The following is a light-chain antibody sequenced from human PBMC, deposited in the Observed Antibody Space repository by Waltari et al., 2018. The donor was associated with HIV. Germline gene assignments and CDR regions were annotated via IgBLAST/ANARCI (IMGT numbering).Light chain of an antibody. J-gene: IGLJ3*02. CDR3: VSYAGINNRWA. CDR2: EVT. CDR1: RSDVGGYNH. V-gene: IGLV2-8*01. Sequence: QSALTQPPSASGSPGQSVTISCTGTRSDVGGYNHVPRYQPHPGKAPKFLLYEVTKRPSGVPDRFSGSKSGNTASLTVSGLQAEDEADYYCVSYAGINNRWAFGGGTKLTVL.